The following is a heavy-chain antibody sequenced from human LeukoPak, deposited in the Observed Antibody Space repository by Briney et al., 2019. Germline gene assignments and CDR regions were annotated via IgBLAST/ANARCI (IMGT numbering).Heavy chain of an antibody. Sequence: PGGSLRLSCAASGFTFSNAWMSWVRQAPGKGLEWVGRIKSKTDGGTTDYAAPVKGRFTISRDDSKNTLYLQMNSLKTEDTAMYYCTTAPFQTAAGRDIWGQGTMVTVSS. CDR1: GFTFSNAW. J-gene: IGHJ3*02. V-gene: IGHV3-15*01. CDR2: IKSKTDGGTT. D-gene: IGHD6-13*01. CDR3: TTAPFQTAAGRDI.